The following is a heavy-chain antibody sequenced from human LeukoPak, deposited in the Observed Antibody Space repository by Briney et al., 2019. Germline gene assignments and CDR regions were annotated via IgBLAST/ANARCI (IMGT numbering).Heavy chain of an antibody. Sequence: GGSLRLSCEASGLTFSNRDMHWVRQVSGKGLEWVSTIGTQSDTFYPDSVKGRFTISRENAKNTLYLQMNSLRAEDTAVYYCARDIPLFFWGQGTMVTVSS. V-gene: IGHV3-13*01. CDR3: ARDIPLFF. CDR1: GLTFSNRD. CDR2: IGTQSDT. D-gene: IGHD2-2*02. J-gene: IGHJ3*01.